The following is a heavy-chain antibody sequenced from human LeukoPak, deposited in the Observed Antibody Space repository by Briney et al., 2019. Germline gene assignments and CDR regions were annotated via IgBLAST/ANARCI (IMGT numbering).Heavy chain of an antibody. D-gene: IGHD6-13*01. J-gene: IGHJ6*02. CDR3: ARDFGQQPPLPEYYYYYGMDV. CDR1: GRIFSSYD. CDR2: IIPNFGTA. V-gene: IGHV1-69*13. Sequence: SVRVSCKAAGRIFSSYDIGRVRQAPGQWLEWMGGIIPNFGTANYAQKFQGRVTIIADESTSTAYMELSSLRSEDTAVYYCARDFGQQPPLPEYYYYYGMDVWGQGTTVTVSS.